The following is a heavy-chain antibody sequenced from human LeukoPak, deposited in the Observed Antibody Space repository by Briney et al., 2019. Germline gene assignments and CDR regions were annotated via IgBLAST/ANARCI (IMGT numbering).Heavy chain of an antibody. CDR3: ARTVADTGWFDP. CDR1: GYTFTGYY. CDR2: INPNSGGT. J-gene: IGHJ5*02. D-gene: IGHD4-23*01. V-gene: IGHV1-2*02. Sequence: ASVKVSCKASGYTFTGYYIHWVRQAPGQGLEWMGWINPNSGGTNYAQKFQGRVTMTRDTSISTAYMELSRLRSDDTAVYYCARTVADTGWFDPWGQGTLVTVSS.